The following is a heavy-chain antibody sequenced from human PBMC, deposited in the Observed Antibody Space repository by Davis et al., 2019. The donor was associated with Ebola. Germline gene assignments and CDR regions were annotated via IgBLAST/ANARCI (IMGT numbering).Heavy chain of an antibody. D-gene: IGHD3-3*01. CDR3: AREDWVIGVDF. Sequence: ASVKVSCKASGYTFTGYYMHWVRQAPGQGLEWMGRINPNSGGTNYAQKFQGRVTMTRETSITTVFMTLTSLTSDDTAVYYCAREDWVIGVDFWGQGTLVTVSS. CDR1: GYTFTGYY. CDR2: INPNSGGT. V-gene: IGHV1-2*06. J-gene: IGHJ4*02.